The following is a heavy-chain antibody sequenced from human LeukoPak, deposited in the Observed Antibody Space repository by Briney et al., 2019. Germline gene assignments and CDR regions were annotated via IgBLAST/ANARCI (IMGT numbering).Heavy chain of an antibody. V-gene: IGHV3-23*01. CDR1: GFTFNSYA. CDR2: ISFSGGST. D-gene: IGHD2-15*01. Sequence: PGGSLRLSCAASGFTFNSYAMSWVRQAPGKGLEWASTISFSGGSTYYADSVKGRFTISRDNSKNTLYLQMNSLRAEDTAVYYCERDCSGGNCYYFDYWGQGTLVTVSS. CDR3: ERDCSGGNCYYFDY. J-gene: IGHJ4*02.